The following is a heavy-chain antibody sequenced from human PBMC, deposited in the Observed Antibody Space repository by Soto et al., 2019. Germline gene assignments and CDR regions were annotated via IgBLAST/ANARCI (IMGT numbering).Heavy chain of an antibody. J-gene: IGHJ4*02. D-gene: IGHD5-12*01. CDR1: GYTFTSYD. CDR2: MNPNSGNT. Sequence: QVPLVQSGAEVKKPGASVKVSCKASGYTFTSYDINWVRQATGQGLEWMGWMNPNSGNTGYAQKFQGRVTMTRNTSISTAYMELSSLRSEDTAVYYCARGPTNRGSGYDLSPRTNYWGQGTLVTVSS. V-gene: IGHV1-8*01. CDR3: ARGPTNRGSGYDLSPRTNY.